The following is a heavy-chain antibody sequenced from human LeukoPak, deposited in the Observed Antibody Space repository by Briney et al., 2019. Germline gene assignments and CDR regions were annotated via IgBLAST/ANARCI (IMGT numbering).Heavy chain of an antibody. V-gene: IGHV4-38-2*01. CDR2: IYHSGST. Sequence: PSETLSLTCAVSGYSISSGYYWGWIRPPPGKWLEWIGSIYHSGSTYYNPSLKSRVTISVDTSKNQSSLKLSSVTAADTAVYYCARQYYDLWSGYYPIPEYYFDYWGQGTLVTVSS. D-gene: IGHD3-3*01. J-gene: IGHJ4*02. CDR1: GYSISSGYY. CDR3: ARQYYDLWSGYYPIPEYYFDY.